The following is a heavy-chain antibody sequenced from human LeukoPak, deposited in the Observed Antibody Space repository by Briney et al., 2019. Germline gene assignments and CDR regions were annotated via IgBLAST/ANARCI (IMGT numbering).Heavy chain of an antibody. V-gene: IGHV3-23*01. CDR1: GFTFSSSA. J-gene: IGHJ4*02. CDR3: AKFSRSYCSSTRCSKYFDY. CDR2: ISIDVDKT. D-gene: IGHD2-2*01. Sequence: GGSLRLSCEASGFTFSSSAMTWVRQAPGKGLEWVSSISIDVDKTYYADSVKGRVTISGDNSKTTLYLQMNSLRAEDTAVYYCAKFSRSYCSSTRCSKYFDYWGQGTLVTVSS.